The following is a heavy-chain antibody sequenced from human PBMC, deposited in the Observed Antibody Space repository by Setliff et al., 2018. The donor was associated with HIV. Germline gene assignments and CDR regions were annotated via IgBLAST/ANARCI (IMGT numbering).Heavy chain of an antibody. CDR1: GGSISSGGYY. CDR3: ARPVEMANREFDY. V-gene: IGHV4-31*03. CDR2: IYYSGGT. J-gene: IGHJ4*02. D-gene: IGHD1-26*01. Sequence: SETLSLTCTVSGGSISSGGYYWSWIRQHPGKGLEWIGYIYYSGGTYYNPSLKSRVTISVDTSKNQFSLKLSSVTAADTAVYYCARPVEMANREFDYWGQGTLVTVS.